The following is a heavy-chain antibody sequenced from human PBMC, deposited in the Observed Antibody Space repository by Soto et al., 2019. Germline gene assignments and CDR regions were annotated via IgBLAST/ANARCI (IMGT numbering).Heavy chain of an antibody. CDR1: GFTFSNAW. Sequence: GGSLRLSCAASGFTFSNAWMNWVRQAPGKGLEWVGRIKSKTDGGTTDYAAPVKGRFTISRDDSKNTLYLQMNSLKTEDTAVYYCTTGLTIQLNWNYAPAYYFDYWGQGTLVTVSS. CDR2: IKSKTDGGTT. V-gene: IGHV3-15*07. D-gene: IGHD1-7*01. CDR3: TTGLTIQLNWNYAPAYYFDY. J-gene: IGHJ4*02.